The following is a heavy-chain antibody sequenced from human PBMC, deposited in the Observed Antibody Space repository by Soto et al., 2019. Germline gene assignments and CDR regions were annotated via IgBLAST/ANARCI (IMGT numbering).Heavy chain of an antibody. Sequence: SETLSLTCTVSGGSISWYYWSWIRQPPGKGLEWIGYMYNTGSTVYNPSFKSRVTISVDTSKNQFSLKLNSVTAADTAVYYCARDLWGYCGTDCYPLDVWGQGTTVTVS. V-gene: IGHV4-59*01. D-gene: IGHD2-21*02. CDR3: ARDLWGYCGTDCYPLDV. CDR1: GGSISWYY. J-gene: IGHJ6*02. CDR2: MYNTGST.